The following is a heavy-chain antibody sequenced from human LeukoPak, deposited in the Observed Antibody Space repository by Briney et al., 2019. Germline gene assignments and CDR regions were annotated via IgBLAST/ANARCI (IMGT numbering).Heavy chain of an antibody. CDR3: ASTSIIRGYDHDQYY. D-gene: IGHD5-12*01. V-gene: IGHV3-53*01. CDR2: IHSDGAT. Sequence: GGSLRLSCAASGFTVSSNYMSWVRQAPGKGLEWVSVIHSDGATHYADSVKGRFTISRDTSKNTLYLQMNSLRAEDTAVYYCASTSIIRGYDHDQYYWGQGTLVTVSS. J-gene: IGHJ4*02. CDR1: GFTVSSNY.